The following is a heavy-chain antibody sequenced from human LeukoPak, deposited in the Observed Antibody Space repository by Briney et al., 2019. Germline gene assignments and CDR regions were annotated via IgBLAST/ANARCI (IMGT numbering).Heavy chain of an antibody. Sequence: GGSLRLSCAASGFTFSSYAMHWVRQAPGKGLEYVSAISSNGGSTYYANSVKGRFTISRDNSKNTLYLQMGSLRAEDMAVYYCARERVYQLLTYYHYYGMDVWGQGTTVTVSS. V-gene: IGHV3-64*01. CDR2: ISSNGGST. D-gene: IGHD2-2*01. J-gene: IGHJ6*02. CDR1: GFTFSSYA. CDR3: ARERVYQLLTYYHYYGMDV.